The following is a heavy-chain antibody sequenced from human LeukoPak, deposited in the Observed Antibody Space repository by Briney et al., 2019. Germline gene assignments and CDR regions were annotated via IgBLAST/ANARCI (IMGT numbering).Heavy chain of an antibody. CDR2: INHSGST. J-gene: IGHJ4*02. D-gene: IGHD3-16*01. CDR3: ARHVWAIFDY. V-gene: IGHV4-34*01. CDR1: GGSFSGYY. Sequence: SETLSLTCAVYGGSFSGYYWSWIRQPPGKGLEWIGEINHSGSTNYNPSLKSRVTISVDTSKNQFSLKLSSVTAADTAVYYCARHVWAIFDYWGQGTLVTVSS.